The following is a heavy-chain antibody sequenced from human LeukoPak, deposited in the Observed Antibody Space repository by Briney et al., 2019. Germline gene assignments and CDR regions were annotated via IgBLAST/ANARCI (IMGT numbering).Heavy chain of an antibody. CDR1: GYTFTGYY. V-gene: IGHV1-46*01. CDR2: INPSGGST. CDR3: ARDISRAYYYDSSGYYSEYFQH. Sequence: ASVKVSCKASGYTFTGYYMHWVRQAPGQGLEWMGIINPSGGSTSYAQKFQGRVTMTRDTSTSTVYMELSSLRSEDTAVYYCARDISRAYYYDSSGYYSEYFQHWGQGTLVTVSS. J-gene: IGHJ1*01. D-gene: IGHD3-22*01.